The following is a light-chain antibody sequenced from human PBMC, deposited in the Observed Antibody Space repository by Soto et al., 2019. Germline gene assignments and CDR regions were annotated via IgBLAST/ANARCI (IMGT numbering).Light chain of an antibody. V-gene: IGKV1-39*01. CDR3: QQSYSTPYT. Sequence: DIQMTQSPSSLSASVGDRVTITCRASQSISSYLNWYQQKPGKAPKLLIYAASSWQSGVPSRFSGSGSGTDFTLTISSLQPEEFATYYCQQSYSTPYTFGQGTKLEIK. CDR1: QSISSY. J-gene: IGKJ2*01. CDR2: AAS.